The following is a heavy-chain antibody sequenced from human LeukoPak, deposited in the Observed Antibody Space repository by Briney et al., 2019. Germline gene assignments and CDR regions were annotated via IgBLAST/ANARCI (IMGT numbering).Heavy chain of an antibody. CDR3: AKYNGQLLEQWYYDY. J-gene: IGHJ4*02. D-gene: IGHD1/OR15-1a*01. V-gene: IGHV3-23*01. CDR2: IDKNDATT. CDR1: GFTFSNYA. Sequence: GGSLRLSCAASGFTFSNYAMSWVRQAPGKGLEWVSSIDKNDATTNYADSVRGRFTISRDHSKNTLHLQMSSLRAEDTAVYYCAKYNGQLLEQWYYDYWGQGTLVTVSS.